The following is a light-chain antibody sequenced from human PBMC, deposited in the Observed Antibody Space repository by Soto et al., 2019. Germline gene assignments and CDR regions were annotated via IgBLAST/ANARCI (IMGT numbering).Light chain of an antibody. CDR1: QYISNT. Sequence: EIVMTQSPATLSLSPGERATLSCRASQYISNTLAWYQQKPGQAPRLLIYGASTRATGIPARFSGSGSGTDFTLTIISLQSEDFAVYYCQHYNNWPPWTFGQGTKVEI. CDR2: GAS. CDR3: QHYNNWPPWT. J-gene: IGKJ1*01. V-gene: IGKV3-15*01.